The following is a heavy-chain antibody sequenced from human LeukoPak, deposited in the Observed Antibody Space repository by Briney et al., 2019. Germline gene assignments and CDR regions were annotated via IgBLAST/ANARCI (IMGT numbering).Heavy chain of an antibody. V-gene: IGHV1-2*02. J-gene: IGHJ4*02. CDR2: INPNSGGT. CDR3: ARGRKDYGDYYFDS. D-gene: IGHD4-17*01. Sequence: VASVKVSCKASGYTFTGYYMHWVRQAPGQGLEWMGWINPNSGGTNYAQKFQGRVTMTRDTSISTAYMELSRLRSDDTAVYYCARGRKDYGDYYFDSWGQGTLVIVSS. CDR1: GYTFTGYY.